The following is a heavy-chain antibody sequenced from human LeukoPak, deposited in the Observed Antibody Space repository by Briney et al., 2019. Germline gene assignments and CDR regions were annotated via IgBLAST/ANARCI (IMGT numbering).Heavy chain of an antibody. CDR3: ARDGYSSGWYDWS. V-gene: IGHV1-2*02. CDR2: INPNSGGT. J-gene: IGHJ4*02. CDR1: GYTFTGYY. D-gene: IGHD6-19*01. Sequence: GASVKVSCKASGYTFTGYYMHWVRQAPGQGLEWMGWINPNSGGTNYAQKFQGRVTMTRDTSISTAYMELSRLRSDDTAVYYCARDGYSSGWYDWSRGQGTLVTVSS.